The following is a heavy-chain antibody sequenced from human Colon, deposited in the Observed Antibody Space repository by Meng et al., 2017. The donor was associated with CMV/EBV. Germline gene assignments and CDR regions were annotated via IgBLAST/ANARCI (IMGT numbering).Heavy chain of an antibody. Sequence: SVKVSCKASGGAFSSYAISWVRQAPGQGLEWMGGIIPIFGTANYAQKFQGRVTITTDESTSTAYMELSSLTSEDTAVYYCAVIVPATDYSYGTDVWGQGTTVTVSS. CDR1: GGAFSSYA. V-gene: IGHV1-69*05. CDR3: AVIVPATDYSYGTDV. D-gene: IGHD3-16*02. CDR2: IIPIFGTA. J-gene: IGHJ6*02.